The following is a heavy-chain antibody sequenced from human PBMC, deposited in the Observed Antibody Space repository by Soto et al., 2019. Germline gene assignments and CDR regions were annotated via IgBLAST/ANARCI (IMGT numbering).Heavy chain of an antibody. V-gene: IGHV5-51*01. J-gene: IGHJ4*02. CDR2: IYPGDSDT. D-gene: IGHD3-9*01. CDR1: GYNFNTYW. CDR3: ARSPGGGYFDWSLYYFDY. Sequence: GESLKISCEGSGYNFNTYWIGWVRQMPGKGLEWMGIIYPGDSDTRYSPSFQGQVTISADKSISTAYLQWSSLKASDTAMYYCARSPGGGYFDWSLYYFDYWGQGTLGTVSS.